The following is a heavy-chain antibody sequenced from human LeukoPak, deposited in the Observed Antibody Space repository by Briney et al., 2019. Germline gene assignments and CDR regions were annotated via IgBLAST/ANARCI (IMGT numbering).Heavy chain of an antibody. V-gene: IGHV4-39*07. CDR3: ARRSGGDYAHYFDY. J-gene: IGHJ4*02. D-gene: IGHD4-17*01. Sequence: PSETLSLTCTVSGGSISSGGYYWSWIRQPPGKGLEWIGEINHSGSTNYNPSLKSRVTISVDTSKNQFSLKLSSVTAADTAVYYCARRSGGDYAHYFDYWGQGTLVTVSS. CDR2: INHSGST. CDR1: GGSISSGGYY.